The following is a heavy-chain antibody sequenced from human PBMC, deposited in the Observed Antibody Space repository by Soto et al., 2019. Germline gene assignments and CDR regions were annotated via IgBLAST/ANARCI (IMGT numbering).Heavy chain of an antibody. V-gene: IGHV4-59*01. D-gene: IGHD5-12*01. J-gene: IGHJ4*02. CDR2: IYYGGNT. CDR3: ARHLVATLWVYFAY. Sequence: PSETLSLTCSISGGSLSGYYWSWIRQPPGKGLEWIGYIYYGGNTNYNSSLKSRVAISLDTSKNQFSLNLASVTAADTAVYYCARHLVATLWVYFAYWGQGTLVTVSS. CDR1: GGSLSGYY.